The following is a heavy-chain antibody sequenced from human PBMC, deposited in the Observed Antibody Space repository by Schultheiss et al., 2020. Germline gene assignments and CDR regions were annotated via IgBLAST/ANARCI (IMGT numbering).Heavy chain of an antibody. D-gene: IGHD4-17*01. Sequence: GGSLRLSCAASGFSFDDYAMHWVRQAPGKGLEWVSGISWNSGSIGYADSVKGRFTISRDNAKNSLYLQMSSLRPEDTALYYCAKSGDDSGLDDAFDVWGQGTMVTV. V-gene: IGHV3-9*01. J-gene: IGHJ3*01. CDR3: AKSGDDSGLDDAFDV. CDR2: ISWNSGSI. CDR1: GFSFDDYA.